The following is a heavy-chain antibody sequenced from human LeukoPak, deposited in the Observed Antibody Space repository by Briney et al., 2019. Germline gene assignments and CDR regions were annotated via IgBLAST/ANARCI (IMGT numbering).Heavy chain of an antibody. CDR1: GFTFTGYY. CDR2: INPNSGGT. Sequence: GGSLRLSCAASGFTFTGYYMHWVRQAPGQGLEWMGWINPNSGGTNYAQKFQGRVTMTRDTSISTAYMELSRLRSDDTAVYYCARAMVRGVSLFDIWGQGTMVTVSS. CDR3: ARAMVRGVSLFDI. D-gene: IGHD3-10*01. V-gene: IGHV1-2*02. J-gene: IGHJ3*02.